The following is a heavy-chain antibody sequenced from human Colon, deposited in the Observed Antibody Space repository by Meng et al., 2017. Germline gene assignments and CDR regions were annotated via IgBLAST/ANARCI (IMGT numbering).Heavy chain of an antibody. J-gene: IGHJ2*01. CDR1: GYSISSGDYY. D-gene: IGHD4-17*01. V-gene: IGHV4-30-4*08. CDR3: ARTYYGDYVKEDWYFDL. CDR2: IYYSGST. Sequence: QLQESGPGLVRPSQSLSLTCRISGYSISSGDYYWSWIRQAPGKGLEWIGYIYYSGSTYYNPSLKSRVTISVDTSKNQFSLKLSSVTAADTAVYYCARTYYGDYVKEDWYFDLWGRGTLVTVSS.